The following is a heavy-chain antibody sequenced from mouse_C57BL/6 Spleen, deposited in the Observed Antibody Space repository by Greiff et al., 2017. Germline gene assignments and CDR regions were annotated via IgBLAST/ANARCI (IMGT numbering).Heavy chain of an antibody. CDR1: GYSFTGYY. D-gene: IGHD1-1*01. Sequence: VQLKQSGPELVKPGASVKISCKASGYSFTGYYMHWVKQSHGNILDWIGYIYPYNGVSSYNQKFKGKATLTVDKSSSTAYMELRSLTSEDSAVYYCAGGIHYGSGYFDVWGTGTTVTVSS. V-gene: IGHV1-31*01. CDR3: AGGIHYGSGYFDV. CDR2: IYPYNGVS. J-gene: IGHJ1*03.